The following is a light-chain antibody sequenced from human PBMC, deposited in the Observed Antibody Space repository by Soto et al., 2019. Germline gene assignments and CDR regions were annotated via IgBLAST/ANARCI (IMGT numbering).Light chain of an antibody. CDR2: GAS. J-gene: IGKJ5*01. CDR3: QQYGSSIT. CDR1: QSVSSY. Sequence: ESVFTQSPATLFLSPGERATLSCRASQSVSSYLAWYQHKPGQAPRPLIYGASSRASGVPDRFSGSGSGTDFTLTISRLEPEDFAVYYCQQYGSSITFGQGTRLEIK. V-gene: IGKV3-20*01.